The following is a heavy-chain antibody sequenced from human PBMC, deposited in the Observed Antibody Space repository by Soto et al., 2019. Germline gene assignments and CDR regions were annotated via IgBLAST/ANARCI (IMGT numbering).Heavy chain of an antibody. V-gene: IGHV4-34*01. D-gene: IGHD3-10*01. CDR2: INHSGST. CDR1: GGSFSGYY. CDR3: ARGRFRKNFRGHGFDP. Sequence: SETLSLTCAVYGGSFSGYYWSWIRQPPGKGLEWIGEINHSGSTNYNPSLKSRVTISVDTSKNQFSLKLSSVTAADTAVYYCARGRFRKNFRGHGFDPWGQGTLVTVSS. J-gene: IGHJ5*02.